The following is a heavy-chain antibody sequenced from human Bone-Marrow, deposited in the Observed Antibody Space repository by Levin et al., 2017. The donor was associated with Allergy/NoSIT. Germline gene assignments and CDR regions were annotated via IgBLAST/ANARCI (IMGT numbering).Heavy chain of an antibody. V-gene: IGHV3-21*06. CDR1: GFTFSTYN. D-gene: IGHD5-12*01. CDR3: ARVRYNGYDPFDS. J-gene: IGHJ4*02. CDR2: ISSSSSYM. Sequence: PGGSLRLSCSASGFTFSTYNMNWVRQAPGKAPEWVSCISSSSSYMFYADSVKGRFTISRDNANNSLFLQMNSLRAEDTAIYYCARVRYNGYDPFDSWGQGTLVTVSS.